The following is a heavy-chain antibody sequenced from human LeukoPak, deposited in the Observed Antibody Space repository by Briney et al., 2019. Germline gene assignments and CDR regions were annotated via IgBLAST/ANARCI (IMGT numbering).Heavy chain of an antibody. D-gene: IGHD4/OR15-4a*01. CDR3: ARDSSYGSNFDHFDY. Sequence: PGGSLRLSCAASGFTFSSYSMNWVRQAPGKGLEWVSSISSSSSYIYYADSVKGRFTISRGNAKNSLYLQMNSLRAEDTAVYYCARDSSYGSNFDHFDYWGQGTLVTVSS. CDR1: GFTFSSYS. CDR2: ISSSSSYI. V-gene: IGHV3-21*01. J-gene: IGHJ4*02.